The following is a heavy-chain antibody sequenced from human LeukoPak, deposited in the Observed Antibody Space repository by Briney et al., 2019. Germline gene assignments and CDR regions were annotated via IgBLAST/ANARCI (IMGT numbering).Heavy chain of an antibody. CDR3: ARGTYYYGSGSSPNWFDP. D-gene: IGHD3-10*01. Sequence: ASVKVSCKASGYTFTSYDINWVRQATGQGLEWMGWKNPNSGNTGYAQKFQGRVTMTRNTSISTAYMELSSLRSEDTAVYYCARGTYYYGSGSSPNWFDPWGQGTLVTVSS. V-gene: IGHV1-8*01. J-gene: IGHJ5*02. CDR1: GYTFTSYD. CDR2: KNPNSGNT.